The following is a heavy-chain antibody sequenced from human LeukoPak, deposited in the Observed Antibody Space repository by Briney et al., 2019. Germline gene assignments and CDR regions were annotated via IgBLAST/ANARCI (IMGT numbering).Heavy chain of an antibody. CDR3: ASSYSSSWYHFDY. CDR2: IYYSGST. J-gene: IGHJ4*02. CDR1: GGSISSYY. V-gene: IGHV4-59*01. Sequence: PSETLSLTCTVSGGSISSYYWSWIRQPPGKGLEWIGYIYYSGSTNYNPSLKSRVTISVDTSKNQFSLKLSSVTAADTAVYYCASSYSSSWYHFDYWGQGTLVTVSS. D-gene: IGHD6-13*01.